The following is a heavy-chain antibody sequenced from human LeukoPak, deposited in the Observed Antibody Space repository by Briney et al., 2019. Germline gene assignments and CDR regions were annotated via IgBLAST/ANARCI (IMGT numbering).Heavy chain of an antibody. D-gene: IGHD5-24*01. CDR3: ARGRWLQKYFDY. CDR1: GGSISSYY. J-gene: IGHJ4*02. V-gene: IGHV4-34*01. Sequence: PSETLSLTCTVSGGSISSYYWSWIRQPPGKGLEWIGEINHSGSTNYNPSLKSRVTISVDTSKNQFSLKLSSVTAADTAVYYCARGRWLQKYFDYWGQGTLVTVSS. CDR2: INHSGST.